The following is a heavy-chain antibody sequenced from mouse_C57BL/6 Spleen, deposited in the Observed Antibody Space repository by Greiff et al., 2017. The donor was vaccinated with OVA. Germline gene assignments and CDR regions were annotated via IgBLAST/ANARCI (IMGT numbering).Heavy chain of an antibody. CDR1: GFTFSSYA. CDR2: ISSGGDYI. J-gene: IGHJ3*01. D-gene: IGHD1-1*01. Sequence: EVQLQESGEGLVKPGGSLKLSCAASGFTFSSYAMSWVRQTPEKRLEWVAYISSGGDYIYYADTVKGRFTISRDNARNTLYLQMSSLKSEDTAMYYCTRDYYGGSLAWFAYWGQGTLVTVSA. V-gene: IGHV5-9-1*02. CDR3: TRDYYGGSLAWFAY.